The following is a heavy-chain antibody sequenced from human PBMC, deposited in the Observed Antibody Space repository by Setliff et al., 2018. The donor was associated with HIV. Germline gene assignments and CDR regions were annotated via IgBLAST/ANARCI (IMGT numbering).Heavy chain of an antibody. Sequence: ASVKVSCKASGYTFTGYYMHWVRQAPGQGLEWMGWINPNSGGTNYAQKFQGRVTMTRDTSISTAYMELSRLRSDDTAVYYCARGASSYDYGDYRVLVYWGQGSLVTVSS. CDR3: ARGASSYDYGDYRVLVY. V-gene: IGHV1-2*02. CDR1: GYTFTGYY. J-gene: IGHJ4*02. D-gene: IGHD4-17*01. CDR2: INPNSGGT.